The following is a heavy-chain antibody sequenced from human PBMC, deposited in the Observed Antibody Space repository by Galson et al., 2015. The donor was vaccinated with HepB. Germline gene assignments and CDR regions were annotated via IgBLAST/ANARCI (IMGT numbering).Heavy chain of an antibody. V-gene: IGHV3-49*03. CDR1: GFTFGDYA. J-gene: IGHJ4*02. Sequence: SLRLSCAASGFTFGDYAMAWFRQAPGKGLEWVGFIRSKPDGGTTQYVASVKGRFTISRDDSKSIAYLHMNSLKTEDTAVYYCTRDRPIDYWGQGTLVTVSS. CDR3: TRDRPIDY. CDR2: IRSKPDGGTT.